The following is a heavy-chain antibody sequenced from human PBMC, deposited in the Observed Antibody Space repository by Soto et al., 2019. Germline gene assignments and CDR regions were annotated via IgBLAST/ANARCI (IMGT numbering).Heavy chain of an antibody. CDR1: GFTVSSNY. CDR2: IYSGGST. V-gene: IGHV3-66*01. CDR3: ARDSYAVTTDY. D-gene: IGHD4-17*01. J-gene: IGHJ4*02. Sequence: EVQLVESGGGLVQPGGSLRLSCAASGFTVSSNYMSWVRQAPGKGLEWVSVIYSGGSTYYLDSVKGRFTVSRDNSKNMLYLQMNSLRAEDTAVYYCARDSYAVTTDYWGQGTLVTVSS.